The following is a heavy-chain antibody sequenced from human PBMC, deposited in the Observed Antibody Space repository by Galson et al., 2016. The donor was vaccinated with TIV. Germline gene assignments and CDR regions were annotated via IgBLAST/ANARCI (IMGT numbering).Heavy chain of an antibody. J-gene: IGHJ4*02. Sequence: SLRLSCATSGFTFSNYWMHWVRQAPGKGLVWVSRISNDGSGTSYADSVKGRCTISRDNAKNTLSLQMNSLRVEDTALYYCVRDVTSSWDYWGQGTLVTVSS. CDR2: ISNDGSGT. CDR3: VRDVTSSWDY. D-gene: IGHD6-6*01. CDR1: GFTFSNYW. V-gene: IGHV3-74*01.